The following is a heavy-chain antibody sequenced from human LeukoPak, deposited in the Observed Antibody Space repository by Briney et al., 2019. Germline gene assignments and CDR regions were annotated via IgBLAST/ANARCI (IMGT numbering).Heavy chain of an antibody. D-gene: IGHD2-15*01. Sequence: SETLSLTWAVYGRSFTGCYWSCIRQPPGKGLEWIGEINHSGSTNYNPSLQSRVTLSVDTSKNQFSLQLGPLTAADTAVYYCARGWWILHLWGQGTLVSVSS. J-gene: IGHJ4*02. V-gene: IGHV4-34*01. CDR2: INHSGST. CDR1: GRSFTGCY. CDR3: ARGWWILHL.